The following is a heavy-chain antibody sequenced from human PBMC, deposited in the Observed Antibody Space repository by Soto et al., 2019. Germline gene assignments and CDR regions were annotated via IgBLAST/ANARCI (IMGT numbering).Heavy chain of an antibody. CDR2: IYSGGST. V-gene: IGHV3-53*01. J-gene: IGHJ3*02. CDR1: GFTVSSNY. Sequence: GGSLRLSCAASGFTVSSNYMSWVRQAPGKGLEWVSVIYSGGSTYYADSVKGRFTISRDNSKNTLYLQMNSLRAEDTAVYYCARDEAPEHHDAFDIWGQGTMVTVSS. CDR3: ARDEAPEHHDAFDI.